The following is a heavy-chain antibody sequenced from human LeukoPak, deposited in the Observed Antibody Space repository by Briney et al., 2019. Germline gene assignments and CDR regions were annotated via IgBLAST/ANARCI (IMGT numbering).Heavy chain of an antibody. Sequence: GGSLRLSCAASGFTVSSNYMSWVCRAPGKGLEWVSVIYSGGSTYYADSVKGRFTISRDNSKNTLYLQMNSLRAEDSAVYYCARDAELDYWGQGTLVTVSS. J-gene: IGHJ4*02. CDR1: GFTVSSNY. V-gene: IGHV3-53*01. CDR2: IYSGGST. CDR3: ARDAELDY. D-gene: IGHD1-7*01.